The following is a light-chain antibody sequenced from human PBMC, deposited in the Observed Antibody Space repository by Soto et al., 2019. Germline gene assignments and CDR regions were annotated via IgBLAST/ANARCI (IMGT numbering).Light chain of an antibody. CDR1: SSDVGGYNY. CDR3: RSCTTSNTCQIV. V-gene: IGLV2-14*01. CDR2: DVS. Sequence: QSVLTQPASVSGSPGQSITISCTGTSSDVGGYNYVSWYQQHPGKAPKFMIYDVSNRPSGVSNRFSGSKSGNTASLTISGLQAEDEADYYCRSCTTSNTCQIVLRTVTKVTVL. J-gene: IGLJ1*01.